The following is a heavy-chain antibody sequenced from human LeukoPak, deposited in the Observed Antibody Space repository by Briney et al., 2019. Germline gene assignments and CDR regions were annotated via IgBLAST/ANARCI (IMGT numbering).Heavy chain of an antibody. V-gene: IGHV3-30*04. Sequence: GGSLRLSCAASGFVFIDYDFHWVRQAPGKGLEWLAYISKDAAFMFYADSVRGRFTVSRDNSKRTVYLQLNSLRAEDTALYYCARDLMWLVDYWGQGTLVTVSS. J-gene: IGHJ4*02. CDR3: ARDLMWLVDY. CDR1: GFVFIDYD. D-gene: IGHD6-19*01. CDR2: ISKDAAFM.